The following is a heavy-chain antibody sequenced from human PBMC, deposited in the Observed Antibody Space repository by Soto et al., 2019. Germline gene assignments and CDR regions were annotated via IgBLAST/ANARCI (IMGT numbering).Heavy chain of an antibody. CDR3: ARGLYCGGGCYSHFDY. CDR2: IIPIFGTT. Sequence: VQLVQSGAEVKKPGSSVKVSCKASGGTFSNYPFIWVRQAPGQGLDWMGGIIPIFGTTDYGQRFQGRVTITADESTNTAYMELSRLRSDDTAVYYCARGLYCGGGCYSHFDYWGQGNLVTVSS. V-gene: IGHV1-69*01. D-gene: IGHD2-21*02. CDR1: GGTFSNYP. J-gene: IGHJ4*02.